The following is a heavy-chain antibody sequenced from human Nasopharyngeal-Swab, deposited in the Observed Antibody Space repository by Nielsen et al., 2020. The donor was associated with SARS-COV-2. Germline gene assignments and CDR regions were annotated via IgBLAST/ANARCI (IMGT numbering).Heavy chain of an antibody. J-gene: IGHJ4*02. D-gene: IGHD5-24*01. CDR1: GFTFSDYY. Sequence: GESLKISCAASGFTFSDYYMSWIRQAPGKGLEWVSYISSSSSYTNYADSVKGRFTISRDNAKNSLYLQMNSLRAEDTAVYYCAGGDGFPEGDHWGQGTLVTVSS. CDR2: ISSSSSYT. CDR3: AGGDGFPEGDH. V-gene: IGHV3-11*03.